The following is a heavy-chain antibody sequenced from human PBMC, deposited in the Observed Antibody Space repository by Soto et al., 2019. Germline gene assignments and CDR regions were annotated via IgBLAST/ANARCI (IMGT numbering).Heavy chain of an antibody. J-gene: IGHJ6*02. Sequence: GGSLRLSCAASGFTFSSYWMHWVRQAPGKGLVWVSRINSDGSSTSYADSVKGRFTISRDNAKNTLYLQMNSLRVEDTAVYYCAREMTTVTYYYYYGMDVWGQGTTVTVSS. CDR2: INSDGSST. CDR3: AREMTTVTYYYYYGMDV. D-gene: IGHD4-4*01. CDR1: GFTFSSYW. V-gene: IGHV3-74*01.